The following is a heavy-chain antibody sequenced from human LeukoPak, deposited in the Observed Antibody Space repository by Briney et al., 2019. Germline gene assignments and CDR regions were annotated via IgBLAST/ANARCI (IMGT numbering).Heavy chain of an antibody. D-gene: IGHD1-1*01. CDR1: GFTFGDYA. CDR2: IRSKAYGETA. J-gene: IGHJ4*02. V-gene: IGHV3-49*03. Sequence: GGSLRLSCTASGFTFGDYAMSWIRKAPGKGREWGGFIRSKAYGETADYAASVKGRFTISRDDSKAIAYLQMNSLKTEDTAVYHCTRDRGAYNLYDYWGQGTLVTVSS. CDR3: TRDRGAYNLYDY.